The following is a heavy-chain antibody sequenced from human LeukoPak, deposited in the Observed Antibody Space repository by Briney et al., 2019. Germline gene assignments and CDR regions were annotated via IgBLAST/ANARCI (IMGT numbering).Heavy chain of an antibody. CDR2: IHYSGTT. CDR3: ARATTWNPWYFDY. CDR1: GDSITDYY. V-gene: IGHV4-59*01. Sequence: PSETLSLTCTVSGDSITDYYWTWIRRPPGKGLEWIGYIHYSGTTNYNPSLKSRVTISLDTSKNQFSLRLSSMTAADTAVYYCARATTWNPWYFDYWGQGSLVTVSS. D-gene: IGHD1-1*01. J-gene: IGHJ4*02.